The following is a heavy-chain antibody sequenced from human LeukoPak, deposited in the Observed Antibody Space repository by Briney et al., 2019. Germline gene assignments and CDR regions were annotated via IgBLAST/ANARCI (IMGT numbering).Heavy chain of an antibody. Sequence: ASVKVSCKASGGTFSSYAISWVRQAPGQGLEWMGGIIPIFGTAKYAQKFQDRVTITADESTSTAYMELSSLRSEDTAVYYCASRNYYDSSGYTDYWGQGTLVTVSS. V-gene: IGHV1-69*13. CDR3: ASRNYYDSSGYTDY. D-gene: IGHD3-22*01. CDR2: IIPIFGTA. CDR1: GGTFSSYA. J-gene: IGHJ4*02.